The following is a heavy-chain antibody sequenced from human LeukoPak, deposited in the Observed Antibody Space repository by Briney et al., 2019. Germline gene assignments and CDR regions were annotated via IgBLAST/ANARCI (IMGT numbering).Heavy chain of an antibody. CDR2: INPNSGGT. Sequence: GASVKVSCKASGYTFTGYYMHWVRQAPGQGLEWMGWINPNSGGTNYAQKFQGRVTMTRDTSISTAYMELSRLRSDDTAVYYCARGPGYSYGIIDYWGQGTLVTVSS. CDR1: GYTFTGYY. J-gene: IGHJ4*02. CDR3: ARGPGYSYGIIDY. D-gene: IGHD5-18*01. V-gene: IGHV1-2*02.